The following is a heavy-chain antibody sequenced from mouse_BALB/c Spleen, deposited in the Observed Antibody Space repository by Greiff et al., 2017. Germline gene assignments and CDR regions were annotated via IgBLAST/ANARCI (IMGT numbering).Heavy chain of an antibody. CDR1: GFNIKDTY. CDR2: IDPANGNT. Sequence: EVQLQQSGAELVKPGASVKLSCTASGFNIKDTYMHWVKQRPEQGLEWIGRIDPANGNTKYDPKFQGKATITADTSSNTAYLQLSSLTSEDTAVYYCARKVSYAMDDWGQGTSVTVSS. CDR3: ARKVSYAMDD. V-gene: IGHV14-3*02. J-gene: IGHJ4*01. D-gene: IGHD1-3*01.